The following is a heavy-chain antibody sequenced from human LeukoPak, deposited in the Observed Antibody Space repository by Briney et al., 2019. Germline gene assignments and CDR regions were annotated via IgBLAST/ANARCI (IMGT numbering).Heavy chain of an antibody. J-gene: IGHJ4*02. Sequence: TSGGSLRLSCAASGFTFSSYAMHWVRQAPGQRLEWMGWINAGNGNTKYSQKFQGRVTITRDTSASTAYMELSSLRSEDTAVYYCARSKHYCGSGSYSGDYWGQGTLVTVSS. D-gene: IGHD3-10*01. CDR3: ARSKHYCGSGSYSGDY. V-gene: IGHV1-3*01. CDR2: INAGNGNT. CDR1: GFTFSSYA.